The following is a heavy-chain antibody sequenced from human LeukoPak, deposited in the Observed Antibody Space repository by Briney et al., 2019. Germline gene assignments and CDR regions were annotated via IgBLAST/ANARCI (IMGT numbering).Heavy chain of an antibody. Sequence: ASVKVSCKASGGTFSSYAISWVRQAPGQGLEWMGRIIPILGIANYAQKFQGRVTITADKSTSTAYMELSSLRSEDTAVYYCARGTAKTNWFDPWGQGTLVTVSS. J-gene: IGHJ5*02. D-gene: IGHD5-18*01. V-gene: IGHV1-69*04. CDR1: GGTFSSYA. CDR2: IIPILGIA. CDR3: ARGTAKTNWFDP.